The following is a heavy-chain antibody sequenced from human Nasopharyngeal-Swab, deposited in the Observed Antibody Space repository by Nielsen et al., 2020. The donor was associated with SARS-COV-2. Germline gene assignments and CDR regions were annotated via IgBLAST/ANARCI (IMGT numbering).Heavy chain of an antibody. Sequence: GGSLRLSCKGSGYSFTSYWIGWVRQMPGKGLEWMGIIYPGDSDIRYSPSFQGQVTISADKSISTAYLQWSSLKASDTAMYYCARSDRDGDPYYFDYWGQGTLVTVSS. J-gene: IGHJ4*02. CDR2: IYPGDSDI. CDR1: GYSFTSYW. CDR3: ARSDRDGDPYYFDY. V-gene: IGHV5-51*01. D-gene: IGHD5-24*01.